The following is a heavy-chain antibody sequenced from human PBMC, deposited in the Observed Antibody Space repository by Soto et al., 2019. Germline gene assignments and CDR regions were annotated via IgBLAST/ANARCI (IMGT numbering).Heavy chain of an antibody. CDR1: GGSISSSSYY. Sequence: QLQLQDSGPGLAKPSETLSLTCTVSGGSISSSSYYWGWIRQPPGKGLEWIGSIYYSGSTYYNPSLKSRVTISVDTSKNQFSLKLSSVTAADTAVYYCARQPYCSSTSCYPFSNWFDPWGQGTLVTVSS. D-gene: IGHD2-2*01. CDR3: ARQPYCSSTSCYPFSNWFDP. CDR2: IYYSGST. V-gene: IGHV4-39*01. J-gene: IGHJ5*02.